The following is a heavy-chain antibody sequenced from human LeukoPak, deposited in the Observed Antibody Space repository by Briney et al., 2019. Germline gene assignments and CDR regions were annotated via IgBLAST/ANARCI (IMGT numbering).Heavy chain of an antibody. D-gene: IGHD3-10*01. CDR2: ISSSGTYI. CDR3: ARDQGGSGGN. V-gene: IGHV3-21*01. Sequence: GGSLRLSCAASGFTFSSYSMHWVRQAPWKGLEWVSSISSSGTYIYYADSVKGRFTISRDNAKNSVHLQMNSLRAEDTAVYYCARDQGGSGGNWGQGALVTVFS. CDR1: GFTFSSYS. J-gene: IGHJ4*02.